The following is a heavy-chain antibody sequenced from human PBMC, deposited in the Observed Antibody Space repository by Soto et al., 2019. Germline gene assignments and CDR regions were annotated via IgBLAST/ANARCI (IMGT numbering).Heavy chain of an antibody. CDR2: ITTTGDRT. Sequence: EVQLVESEGGLVQPGGSLRLSCEASGFIFSSSDMSWVRQAPGKGLEWISSITTTGDRTHYADSVRGRFTISRDNSRNTVYLKLNSLGVEDTAVYYWAKGGGGDHGYWGQGTLVAVSS. V-gene: IGHV3-23*04. D-gene: IGHD2-21*02. CDR1: GFIFSSSD. CDR3: AKGGGGDHGY. J-gene: IGHJ4*02.